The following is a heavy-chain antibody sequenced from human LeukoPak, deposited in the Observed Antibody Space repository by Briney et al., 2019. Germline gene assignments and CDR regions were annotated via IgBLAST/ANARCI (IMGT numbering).Heavy chain of an antibody. V-gene: IGHV4-39*01. D-gene: IGHD1-1*01. Sequence: SENLSLTCTVSGGFISNSNYYWGWIRQPPGKGLEWIGSIYHSGSTYYNPSLKSRVTISVDTSKNQFSLKLSSVTAADTAVYYCARHGIGWRYYYYYMDVWGKGTTVTVSS. CDR1: GGFISNSNYY. CDR2: IYHSGST. CDR3: ARHGIGWRYYYYYMDV. J-gene: IGHJ6*03.